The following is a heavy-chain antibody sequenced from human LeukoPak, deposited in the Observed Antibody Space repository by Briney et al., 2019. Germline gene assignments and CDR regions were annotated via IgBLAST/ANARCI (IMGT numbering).Heavy chain of an antibody. CDR2: IFSNGST. V-gene: IGHV4-4*07. CDR1: GGSVSGYC. D-gene: IGHD3-10*01. Sequence: ATLSLTCAVSGGSVSGYCCSWIRQPAGKGLEWIGRIFSNGSTDYNASLKSRVTMSVDTSKNQFSLKLSSVTAADTAVYYCATRADGREFYYGMDVWGQGTTVTVSS. CDR3: ATRADGREFYYGMDV. J-gene: IGHJ6*02.